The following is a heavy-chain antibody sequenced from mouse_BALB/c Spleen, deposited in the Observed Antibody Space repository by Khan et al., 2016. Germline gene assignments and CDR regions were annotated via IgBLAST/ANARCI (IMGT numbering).Heavy chain of an antibody. V-gene: IGHV2-5-1*01. CDR1: GFSLTTYA. CDR3: AKVDSFDSDGAWFAY. D-gene: IGHD1-1*02. J-gene: IGHJ3*01. CDR2: IWGGGTT. Sequence: QVQLKESGPSLVQPSQSLSINCIVSGFSLTTYAVHWVRQSPGKGLEWLGVIWGGGTTDYNAAFMSRRSITKDNSTTQVFFIMISLQSDDPARYSSAKVDSFDSDGAWFAYWGQGSLVTVST.